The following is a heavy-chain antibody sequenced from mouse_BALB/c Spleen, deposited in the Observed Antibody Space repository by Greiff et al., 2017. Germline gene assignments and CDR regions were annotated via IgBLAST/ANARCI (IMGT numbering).Heavy chain of an antibody. CDR2: IYPGSGST. CDR3: ARRDDYYFDY. CDR1: GYNFTSYW. Sequence: VQLQQPGAELVKPRTSVKLSCKASGYNFTSYWINWVKLRPGQGLEWIGDIYPGSGSTNYNEKFKSKATLTVDTSSSTAYMQLSSLASEDSALYYCARRDDYYFDYWGQGTTLTVSS. D-gene: IGHD2-4*01. V-gene: IGHV1-55*01. J-gene: IGHJ2*01.